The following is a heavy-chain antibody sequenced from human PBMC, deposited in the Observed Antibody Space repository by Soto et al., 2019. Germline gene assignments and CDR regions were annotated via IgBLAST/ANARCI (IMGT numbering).Heavy chain of an antibody. Sequence: EVQLLESGGGLVQPGGSLRLSCAASGFTFSSYAMSWVRQAPGKGLEWVSAISGSGGSTYYADSVKGRFTISRDISKTTLYLQTNSLRAEDTAVYYCVLWPPYYFDYWGQGTLVTVSS. D-gene: IGHD3-10*01. V-gene: IGHV3-23*01. CDR1: GFTFSSYA. CDR2: ISGSGGST. CDR3: VLWPPYYFDY. J-gene: IGHJ4*02.